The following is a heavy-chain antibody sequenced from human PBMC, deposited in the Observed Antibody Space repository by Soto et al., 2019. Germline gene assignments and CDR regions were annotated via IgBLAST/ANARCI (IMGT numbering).Heavy chain of an antibody. V-gene: IGHV3-11*01. Sequence: GGSLRLSCAASGFTFSDYYMNWIRQAPGKGLEWVSYISDSGSSIFYADSVKGRFTISRDSARKSLYLHMSSLRVEDTAVYYCARDTAFINSGFFDAWGQGTPVTVSS. J-gene: IGHJ5*02. CDR3: ARDTAFINSGFFDA. CDR2: ISDSGSSI. D-gene: IGHD3-22*01. CDR1: GFTFSDYY.